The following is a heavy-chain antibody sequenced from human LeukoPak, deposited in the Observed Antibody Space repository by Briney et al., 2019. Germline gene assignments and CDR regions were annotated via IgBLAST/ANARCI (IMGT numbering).Heavy chain of an antibody. D-gene: IGHD1-26*01. V-gene: IGHV3-23*01. Sequence: GGSLRLSCVASGXSFSNYAMTWVRQAPGKGLEWVSGISGSGGSTYYADSVRGRFTISRDNFKNTLDVQMSSLGVEDTAIYYCARTGVGGGYRFDSWGQGTLVTVSS. J-gene: IGHJ4*02. CDR2: ISGSGGST. CDR1: GXSFSNYA. CDR3: ARTGVGGGYRFDS.